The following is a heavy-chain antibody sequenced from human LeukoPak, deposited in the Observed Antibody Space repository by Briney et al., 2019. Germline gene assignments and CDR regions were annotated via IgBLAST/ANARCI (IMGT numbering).Heavy chain of an antibody. CDR2: ISYDGSNK. CDR3: ARDPLGYCSSTSCYAPDY. CDR1: GFTFSSYA. Sequence: PGRSLRLSCAASGFTFSSYAMHWVRQAPGKRLEWVAVISYDGSNKYYADSVKGRFTISRDNSKNTLYLQMNSLRAEDTAVYYCARDPLGYCSSTSCYAPDYWGQGTLVTVSS. D-gene: IGHD2-2*01. V-gene: IGHV3-30-3*01. J-gene: IGHJ4*02.